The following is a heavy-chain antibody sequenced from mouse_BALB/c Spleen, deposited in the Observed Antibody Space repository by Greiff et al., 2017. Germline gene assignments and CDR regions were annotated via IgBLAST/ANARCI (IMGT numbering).Heavy chain of an antibody. J-gene: IGHJ2*01. CDR3: ARNYGSSLYYFDY. CDR1: GFTFSSYY. CDR2: ISSGGST. V-gene: IGHV5-6-5*01. D-gene: IGHD1-1*01. Sequence: DVQLVESGGGLVKLGGSLKLSCAASGFTFSSYYMSWVRQTPEKRLEWVASISSGGSTYYPDSVKGRFTISRDNARNILYLQMSSLRSEDTAMYYCARNYGSSLYYFDYWGQGTTLTVSS.